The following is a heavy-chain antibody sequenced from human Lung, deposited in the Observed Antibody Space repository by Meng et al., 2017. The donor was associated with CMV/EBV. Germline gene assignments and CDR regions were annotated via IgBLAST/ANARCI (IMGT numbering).Heavy chain of an antibody. D-gene: IGHD2-2*01. CDR3: ARDDCRGGYCSSTSYYYGMEV. J-gene: IGHJ6*02. V-gene: IGHV3-21*01. Sequence: GESLKISCAASGFTFSTYSMNWVRQAPGKGLEWVSSITSSSSYNYYADSVTGRFTISRDNTKNSLYLQMNSLRAEDTAVYFCARDDCRGGYCSSTSYYYGMEVWGQGTXVTVYS. CDR1: GFTFSTYS. CDR2: ITSSSSYN.